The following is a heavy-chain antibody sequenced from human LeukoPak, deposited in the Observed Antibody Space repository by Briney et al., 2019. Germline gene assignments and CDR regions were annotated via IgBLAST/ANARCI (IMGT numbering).Heavy chain of an antibody. CDR1: GGSFSGYY. CDR2: INHSGST. J-gene: IGHJ5*02. V-gene: IGHV4-34*01. D-gene: IGHD6-6*01. Sequence: KPSETLSLTCAVYGGSFSGYYWSWIRQPPGKGLEWIGEINHSGSTNYNPSLKSRVTISVDTSKNQFSLKLSSVTAADTAVYYCARERIAARCWFDPWGQGTLVTVSS. CDR3: ARERIAARCWFDP.